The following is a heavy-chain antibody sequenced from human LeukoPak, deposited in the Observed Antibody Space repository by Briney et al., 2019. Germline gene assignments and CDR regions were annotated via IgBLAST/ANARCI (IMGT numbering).Heavy chain of an antibody. CDR3: ARAWYYYDSSGYYGDY. Sequence: GASVTVSCKASGYTFTSYGISWVRQAPGQGLGWMGWISAYNGNTNYAQKLQGRVTMTTDTSTSTAYMELRSLRSDDTAVYYCARAWYYYDSSGYYGDYWGQGTLVTVSS. V-gene: IGHV1-18*01. CDR1: GYTFTSYG. J-gene: IGHJ4*02. D-gene: IGHD3-22*01. CDR2: ISAYNGNT.